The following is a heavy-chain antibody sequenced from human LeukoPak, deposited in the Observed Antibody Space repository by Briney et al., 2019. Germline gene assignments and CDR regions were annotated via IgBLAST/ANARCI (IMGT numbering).Heavy chain of an antibody. V-gene: IGHV4-31*03. CDR2: IYYSGST. D-gene: IGHD3-22*01. J-gene: IGHJ6*02. CDR1: GGSISSGGYY. CDR3: ARGQNYYDSSGYPLRSYYYYYGMDV. Sequence: SETLSLTCTVSGGSISSGGYYWSWIRQHPGKGLEWIGYIYYSGSTYYNPSLKSRVTISVDTSKNQFSLKLSSVTAADTAVYYCARGQNYYDSSGYPLRSYYYYYGMDVWGQGTTVTVSS.